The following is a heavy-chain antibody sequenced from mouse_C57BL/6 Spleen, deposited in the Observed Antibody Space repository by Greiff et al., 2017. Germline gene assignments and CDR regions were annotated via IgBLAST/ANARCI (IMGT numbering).Heavy chain of an antibody. V-gene: IGHV1-64*01. CDR1: GYNFTSYW. CDR2: IHPKSGST. CDR3: APYYYGSSYWFAY. J-gene: IGHJ3*01. D-gene: IGHD1-1*01. Sequence: VKLQESGAELVKPGASVKLSCKASGYNFTSYWMHWVKQRPGQGLEWIGMIHPKSGSTNYNEKFKSKATLTVDKSSSTAYMQLSSLTSEDSAVYYCAPYYYGSSYWFAYWGQGTLVTVAA.